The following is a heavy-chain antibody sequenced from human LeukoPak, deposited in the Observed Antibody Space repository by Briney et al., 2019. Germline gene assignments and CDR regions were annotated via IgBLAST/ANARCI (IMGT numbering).Heavy chain of an antibody. J-gene: IGHJ4*02. V-gene: IGHV1-8*01. D-gene: IGHD3-22*01. Sequence: ASVKVSCKASGYTFTSHDINWVRQATGQGLEWMGWMNPNNGNTGYAQRFQGRVTMTRNTSISTAYMELSSLRSEDTAVYYCARGGYDSSGYYYVDYFDYWGQGTLVTVSS. CDR1: GYTFTSHD. CDR3: ARGGYDSSGYYYVDYFDY. CDR2: MNPNNGNT.